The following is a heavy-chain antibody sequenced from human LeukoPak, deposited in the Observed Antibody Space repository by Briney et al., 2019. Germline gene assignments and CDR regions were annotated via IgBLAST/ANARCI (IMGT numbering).Heavy chain of an antibody. V-gene: IGHV4-59*01. CDR2: IYYSGST. Sequence: PSETLPLTCTVSGGSISSYYWSWIRQPPGKGLEWIGYIYYSGSTNYNPSLKSRVTISVDTSKNQFSPKLSSVTAADTAVYYCARDVTAARLRWFDPWGQGTLVTVSS. D-gene: IGHD6-6*01. CDR3: ARDVTAARLRWFDP. J-gene: IGHJ5*02. CDR1: GGSISSYY.